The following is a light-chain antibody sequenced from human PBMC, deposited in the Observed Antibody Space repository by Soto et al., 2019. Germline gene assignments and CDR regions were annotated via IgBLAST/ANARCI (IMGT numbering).Light chain of an antibody. V-gene: IGLV2-14*01. J-gene: IGLJ1*01. Sequence: HSVLTQPASVSGSPGQSITISCTGTSSDVGNYNYVSWYQQHPGKAPKLMIHDVSNRPSGVSNRFSGSKSGNTASLTISGLQAEDEADYYCSSYTSSSTYVFGNGTKVTVL. CDR1: SSDVGNYNY. CDR2: DVS. CDR3: SSYTSSSTYV.